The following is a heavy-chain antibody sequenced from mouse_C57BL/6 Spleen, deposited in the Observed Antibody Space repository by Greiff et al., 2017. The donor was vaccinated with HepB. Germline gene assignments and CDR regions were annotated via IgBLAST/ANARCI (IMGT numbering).Heavy chain of an antibody. CDR2: ISSGSSTI. Sequence: EVQVVESGGGLVKPGGSLKLSCAASGFTFSDYGMHWVRQAPEKGLEWVAYISSGSSTIYYADTVKGRFTISRDNAKNTLFLQMTSLRSEDTAMYYCARPYYYGSSLYYAMDYWGQGTSVTVSS. J-gene: IGHJ4*01. V-gene: IGHV5-17*01. CDR3: ARPYYYGSSLYYAMDY. D-gene: IGHD1-1*01. CDR1: GFTFSDYG.